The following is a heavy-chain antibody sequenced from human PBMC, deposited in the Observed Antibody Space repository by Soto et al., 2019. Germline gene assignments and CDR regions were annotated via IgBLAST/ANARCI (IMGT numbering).Heavy chain of an antibody. V-gene: IGHV4-39*01. CDR2: IYYSGST. CDR1: GGSISSSSYY. J-gene: IGHJ5*02. Sequence: QLQLQESGPGLVKPSETLSLTCTVSGGSISSSSYYWGWIRQPPGKGLEWFGSIYYSGSTYYNPSLKSRVTISVDTSKNQFSLKLSSVTAADTAVYYCARSPTEEGYCSGGSCYGGFDPWGQGTLVTVSS. CDR3: ARSPTEEGYCSGGSCYGGFDP. D-gene: IGHD2-15*01.